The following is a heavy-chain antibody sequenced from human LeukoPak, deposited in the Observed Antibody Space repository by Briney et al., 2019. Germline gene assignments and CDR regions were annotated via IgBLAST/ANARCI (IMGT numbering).Heavy chain of an antibody. CDR3: AKVHYTASFPGSFPGRNYFDS. J-gene: IGHJ4*02. Sequence: GGSLRLSCTVSGFAFGGYAMSWVRQAPGKGPEWVSSIGARGDVTYSADSVKGRFTISRDNSKRTLFLQMNSLRAEDTAAYYCAKVHYTASFPGSFPGRNYFDSWGQGSLVTVSS. D-gene: IGHD1-26*01. CDR1: GFAFGGYA. V-gene: IGHV3-23*01. CDR2: IGARGDVT.